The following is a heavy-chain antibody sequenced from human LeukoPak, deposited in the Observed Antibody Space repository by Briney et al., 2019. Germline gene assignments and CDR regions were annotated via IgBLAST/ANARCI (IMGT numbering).Heavy chain of an antibody. V-gene: IGHV3-21*01. CDR1: GFTFSSYS. J-gene: IGHJ4*02. CDR2: ISGSSTYI. Sequence: GESLRLSCAASGFTFSSYSMNWVRQAPGQGLEWVSSISGSSTYIDYADSVKGRFTISRDNAKNALYLQMDSPRAEDTAVYYCARRYCSSTSCTLDYWGQGTLVTVSS. D-gene: IGHD2-2*01. CDR3: ARRYCSSTSCTLDY.